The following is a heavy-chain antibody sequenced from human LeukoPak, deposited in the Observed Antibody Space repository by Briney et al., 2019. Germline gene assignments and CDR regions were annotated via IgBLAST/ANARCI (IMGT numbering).Heavy chain of an antibody. CDR2: INWSGDRI. CDR1: GFTFDDYA. J-gene: IGHJ6*03. D-gene: IGHD6-13*01. Sequence: GGSLRLSCAASGFTFDDYAMHWVRQAPGKGLEWVSGINWSGDRIGYADSVKGRFTISRDNAKKSLYLQMNSLRTEDTALYYCAKGGIHRGYYYYYMDVWGKGTTVTISS. CDR3: AKGGIHRGYYYYYMDV. V-gene: IGHV3-9*01.